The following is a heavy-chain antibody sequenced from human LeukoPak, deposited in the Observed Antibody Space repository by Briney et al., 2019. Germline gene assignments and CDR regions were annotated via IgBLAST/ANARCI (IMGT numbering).Heavy chain of an antibody. Sequence: SETLSLTCAVSGGSISSGGYSWSWIRQPPGKGLEWIGYIYHSGSTYYNPSLKSRVTISVDRSKNQFSLKLSSVTAADTAVYYCARGGGSGYYNNWFDPWGQGTLVTVSS. V-gene: IGHV4-30-2*01. CDR3: ARGGGSGYYNNWFDP. CDR1: GGSISSGGYS. CDR2: IYHSGST. J-gene: IGHJ5*02. D-gene: IGHD3-22*01.